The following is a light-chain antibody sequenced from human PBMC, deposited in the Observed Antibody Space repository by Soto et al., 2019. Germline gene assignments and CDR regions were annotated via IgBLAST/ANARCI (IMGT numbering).Light chain of an antibody. CDR1: QSVSSN. V-gene: IGKV3-15*01. CDR2: GAS. J-gene: IGKJ1*01. CDR3: QHYNNWPRT. Sequence: EIVMTQSPATLSVSPGERATLSCRASQSVSSNLAWYQQRPGQAPRLLIYGASTRATGILARFSGSGSGTEFTLTISSLQSEDFAVYYFQHYNNWPRTFGQGTKVEIK.